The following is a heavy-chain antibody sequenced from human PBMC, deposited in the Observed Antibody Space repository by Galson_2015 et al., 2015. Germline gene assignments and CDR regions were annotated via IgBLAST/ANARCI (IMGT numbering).Heavy chain of an antibody. CDR1: GGTFSSYA. D-gene: IGHD3-22*01. J-gene: IGHJ4*02. Sequence: SVKVSCKASGGTFSSYAISWVRQAPGQGLEWMGGIIPIFGTANYAQKFQGSVTITADESTSTAYMVLSSLRSEDTAVYYCARDLYDSSGYYYFYYFDYSGQGTLVTVSS. V-gene: IGHV1-69*13. CDR2: IIPIFGTA. CDR3: ARDLYDSSGYYYFYYFDY.